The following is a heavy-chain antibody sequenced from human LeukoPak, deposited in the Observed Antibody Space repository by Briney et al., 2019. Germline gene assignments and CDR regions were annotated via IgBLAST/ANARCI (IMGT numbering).Heavy chain of an antibody. J-gene: IGHJ4*02. CDR2: SSRSGSTI. CDR3: AKSTVTNYFDN. D-gene: IGHD4-17*01. Sequence: GGSLRLSCAASGFTFSSYEMNWVRQAPGKGLEWLSYSSRSGSTINYEDSVKGRFTISRDDAKYSLYLQMNSLRAEDTAVYYCAKSTVTNYFDNWGQGALVTVSS. V-gene: IGHV3-48*03. CDR1: GFTFSSYE.